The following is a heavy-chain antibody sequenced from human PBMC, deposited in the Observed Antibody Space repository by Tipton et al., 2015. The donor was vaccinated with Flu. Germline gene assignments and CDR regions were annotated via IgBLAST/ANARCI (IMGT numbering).Heavy chain of an antibody. D-gene: IGHD3-9*01. Sequence: TLSLTCTVSGGSINNADYYWSWIRQHPGKGPEWIGDIYYGGNTLYNPSLRSRLDILVDTSRNQFSLRLSSVTAADTAVYYCARAILTGYTPNWFDPWGQGTLVTVSS. CDR3: ARAILTGYTPNWFDP. J-gene: IGHJ5*02. V-gene: IGHV4-31*03. CDR2: IYYGGNT. CDR1: GGSINNADYY.